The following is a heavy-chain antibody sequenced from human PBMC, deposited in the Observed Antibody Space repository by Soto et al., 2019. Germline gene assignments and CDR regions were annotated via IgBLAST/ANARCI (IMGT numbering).Heavy chain of an antibody. CDR3: ANYGDYYYGMDV. CDR1: GFTFSSYG. V-gene: IGHV3-30*18. J-gene: IGHJ6*02. CDR2: ISYDGRNK. Sequence: QVQLVESGGGVVQPGRSLRLSCAASGFTFSSYGMHWVRQAPGKGLEWVAVISYDGRNKYYADSVKGRFTISRDNSKNTLYLQMNSLRAEDTAVYYCANYGDYYYGMDVWGQGTTVTVSS. D-gene: IGHD4-17*01.